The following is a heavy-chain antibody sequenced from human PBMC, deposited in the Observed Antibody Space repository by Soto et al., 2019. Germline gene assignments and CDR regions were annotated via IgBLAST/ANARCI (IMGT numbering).Heavy chain of an antibody. J-gene: IGHJ4*02. CDR3: AREMHDYGDIVRGAPLFDY. V-gene: IGHV4-4*07. D-gene: IGHD4-17*01. CDR2: IYTSGST. Sequence: PSETLSLTCTVSGGSISSYYWSWIRQPAGKGLEWIGRIYTSGSTNYKPSLKSRVTMSVDTSKNQFSLKLSPVTAADTAVYYCAREMHDYGDIVRGAPLFDYWGQGTQVTVSS. CDR1: GGSISSYY.